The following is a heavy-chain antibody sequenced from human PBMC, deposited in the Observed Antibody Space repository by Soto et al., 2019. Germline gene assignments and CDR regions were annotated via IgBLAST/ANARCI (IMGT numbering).Heavy chain of an antibody. CDR2: INADNGNT. Sequence: ASVKVSCKASGYTFTRYAMHWVRQAPGQRLEWMGWINADNGNTKYSQKFQGRVTITRDTSASTAYMELSSLRSEDTAVYYCARGPTAMVHDYWGQGTLVTVSS. CDR3: ARGPTAMVHDY. CDR1: GYTFTRYA. D-gene: IGHD5-18*01. J-gene: IGHJ4*02. V-gene: IGHV1-3*01.